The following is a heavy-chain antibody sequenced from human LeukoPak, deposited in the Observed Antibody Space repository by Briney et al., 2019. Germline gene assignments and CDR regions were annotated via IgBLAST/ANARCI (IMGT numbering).Heavy chain of an antibody. V-gene: IGHV3-43*01. CDR2: ISWDGGST. D-gene: IGHD3-3*01. Sequence: GGSLRLSCAASGFTFDDYTMHWVRQAPGKGLEWVSLISWDGGSTYYAGSVKGRFTISRDNSKNSLYLQMNSLRTEDTALYYCAKATGFGDDFWSGSFDYWGQGTLVTVSS. J-gene: IGHJ4*02. CDR1: GFTFDDYT. CDR3: AKATGFGDDFWSGSFDY.